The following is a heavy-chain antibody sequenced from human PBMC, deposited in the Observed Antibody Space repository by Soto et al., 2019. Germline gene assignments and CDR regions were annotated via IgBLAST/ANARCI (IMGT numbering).Heavy chain of an antibody. Sequence: GGSLRLSCAASGFTFSSYGMHWVRQAPGKGLEWVAVISYDGSNKYYADSVKGRFTISRDNSKNTLYLQMNSLRAEDTAVYYCAKEDYDFWSGYYNFDYWGQGTLVTVSS. V-gene: IGHV3-30*18. CDR3: AKEDYDFWSGYYNFDY. CDR2: ISYDGSNK. D-gene: IGHD3-3*01. J-gene: IGHJ4*02. CDR1: GFTFSSYG.